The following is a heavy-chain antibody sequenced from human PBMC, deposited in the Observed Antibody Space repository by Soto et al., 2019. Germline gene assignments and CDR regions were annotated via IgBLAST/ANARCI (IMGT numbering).Heavy chain of an antibody. Sequence: SETLSLTCAVYGGSFSGYYWSWIRQPPGKGLEWIGEINHSGSTNYNPSLKSRATISVDTSKNQFSLKPSSVTAADTAVYYCARVMSSSGMDVWGQGTTVTVSS. J-gene: IGHJ6*02. CDR2: INHSGST. CDR1: GGSFSGYY. CDR3: ARVMSSSGMDV. V-gene: IGHV4-34*01. D-gene: IGHD6-6*01.